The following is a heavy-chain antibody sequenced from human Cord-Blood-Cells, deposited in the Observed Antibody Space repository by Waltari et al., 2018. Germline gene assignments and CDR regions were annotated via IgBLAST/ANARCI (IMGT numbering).Heavy chain of an antibody. D-gene: IGHD6-13*01. CDR1: GYTFTGYY. V-gene: IGHV1-2*06. J-gene: IGHJ4*02. CDR3: ARGTIAAAGNFDY. Sequence: SGAEVKKPGASVKVSCKASGYTFTGYYMHWVRQAPGQGLEWMGRINPNSGGTNYAQKFQGRVTMTRDTSISTAYMELSRLRSDDTAVYYCARGTIAAAGNFDYWGQGTLVTVSS. CDR2: INPNSGGT.